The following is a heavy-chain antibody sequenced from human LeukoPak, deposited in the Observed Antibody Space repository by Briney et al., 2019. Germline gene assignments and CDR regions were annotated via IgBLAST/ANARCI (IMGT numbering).Heavy chain of an antibody. D-gene: IGHD2-2*01. CDR3: ARDRPIVVVPAASPRWFDP. CDR1: GYTFTSYG. CDR2: ISAYNGNT. Sequence: ASVKVSCKASGYTFTSYGISWVRQAPGQGLEWMGWISAYNGNTNYAQRLQGRVTMTTDTSTSTAYMELRSLRSDDTAVYYCARDRPIVVVPAASPRWFDPWGQGTLVTVSS. V-gene: IGHV1-18*04. J-gene: IGHJ5*02.